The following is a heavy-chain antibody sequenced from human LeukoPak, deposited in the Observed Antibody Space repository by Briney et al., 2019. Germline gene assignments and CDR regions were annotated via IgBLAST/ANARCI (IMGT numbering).Heavy chain of an antibody. J-gene: IGHJ4*02. CDR3: ARDIEVAEVGATGY. Sequence: GGSLRLSCAASGFTFSSYAMHWVRQAPGKGLEWVAVISYDGSSKYYADSVKGRFTISRDNSKNTLYLQMNSLRAEDTAVYYCARDIEVAEVGATGYWGQGTLVTVSS. CDR2: ISYDGSSK. CDR1: GFTFSSYA. V-gene: IGHV3-30-3*01. D-gene: IGHD1-26*01.